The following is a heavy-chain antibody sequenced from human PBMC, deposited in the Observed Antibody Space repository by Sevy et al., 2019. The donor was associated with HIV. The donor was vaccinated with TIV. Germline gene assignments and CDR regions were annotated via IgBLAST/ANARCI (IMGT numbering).Heavy chain of an antibody. CDR2: ISSSSSYI. CDR3: ASLEVSGSYGNFDY. CDR1: GFTFSSYS. Sequence: GGSLRLSCAASGFTFSSYSMNWVRQAPGKGLEWVSSISSSSSYIYYADSVKGRFTISRDNAKNSLYLQMNSLRAEDTAVYYCASLEVSGSYGNFDYWGQGTLVTVSS. J-gene: IGHJ4*02. D-gene: IGHD1-26*01. V-gene: IGHV3-21*01.